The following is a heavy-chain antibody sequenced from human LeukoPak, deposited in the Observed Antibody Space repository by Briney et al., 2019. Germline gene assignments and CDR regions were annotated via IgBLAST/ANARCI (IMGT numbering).Heavy chain of an antibody. CDR2: IGPNGVRK. J-gene: IGHJ4*02. D-gene: IGHD3-16*01. Sequence: GGSLRLSCAASGFNFSSYAMYWVRQGPGKGLKYVSGIGPNGVRKYYADSVKGRFSVSRDNSKNTLYLQMGSLRLDDTGVYYCARDWGFDYWGQGTLVTVSS. V-gene: IGHV3-64*02. CDR1: GFNFSSYA. CDR3: ARDWGFDY.